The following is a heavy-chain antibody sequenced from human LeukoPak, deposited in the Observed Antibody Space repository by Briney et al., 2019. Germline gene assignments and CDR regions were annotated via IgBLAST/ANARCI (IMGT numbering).Heavy chain of an antibody. V-gene: IGHV4-39*01. CDR1: GGSISSSICY. D-gene: IGHD6-13*01. Sequence: SETLSLTCTVSGGSISSSICYWGWIRQPPGKGLEWIGTIYYSGSTYYNPSLKSRVTISVDTSKNQFSLKLSSVTAADTAVYYCARPSDSSSWYGSPPHFDYWGHGTLVTVSS. J-gene: IGHJ4*01. CDR3: ARPSDSSSWYGSPPHFDY. CDR2: IYYSGST.